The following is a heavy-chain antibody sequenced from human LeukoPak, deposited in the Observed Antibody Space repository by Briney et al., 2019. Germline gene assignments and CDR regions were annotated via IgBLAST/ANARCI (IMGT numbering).Heavy chain of an antibody. J-gene: IGHJ4*02. Sequence: ASVKVSCKASGYTFTGYYMHWVRQAPGQGLEWMGWINPNSGGTNYAQKLQGRVTMTRDTSISTAYMELSRLRSDDTAVYYCARVNCSSTSCYFYLDYWGQGTLVTVSS. V-gene: IGHV1-2*02. CDR3: ARVNCSSTSCYFYLDY. D-gene: IGHD2-2*01. CDR2: INPNSGGT. CDR1: GYTFTGYY.